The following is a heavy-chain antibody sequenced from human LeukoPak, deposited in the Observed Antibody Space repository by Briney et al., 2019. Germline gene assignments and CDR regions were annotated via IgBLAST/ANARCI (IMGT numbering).Heavy chain of an antibody. J-gene: IGHJ4*02. Sequence: VASVKVSCKASGYTFINYEIMWVRQATGQGLEWMGWMNSNSGNTGYAQKFQGRVTMTRDTSMSTAYMELSSLRFEDTAVYYCTRGRGGTIVRGYMDYWGQGTLVTVSS. CDR2: MNSNSGNT. CDR3: TRGRGGTIVRGYMDY. D-gene: IGHD3-10*01. V-gene: IGHV1-8*01. CDR1: GYTFINYE.